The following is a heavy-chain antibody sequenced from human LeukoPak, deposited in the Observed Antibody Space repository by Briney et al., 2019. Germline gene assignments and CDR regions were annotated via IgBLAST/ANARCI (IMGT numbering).Heavy chain of an antibody. Sequence: PSETLSLTCTVSGGSISSYYWSWIRQPPGKGLEWIGRIYTSGSTNYNPSLKSRVTISVDTSKNQFSLKLSSVTAADTAVYYCARGHDMPLRGHYYYYMDVWGKGTTVTISS. CDR3: ARGHDMPLRGHYYYYMDV. V-gene: IGHV4-4*08. CDR2: IYTSGST. D-gene: IGHD3-9*01. CDR1: GGSISSYY. J-gene: IGHJ6*03.